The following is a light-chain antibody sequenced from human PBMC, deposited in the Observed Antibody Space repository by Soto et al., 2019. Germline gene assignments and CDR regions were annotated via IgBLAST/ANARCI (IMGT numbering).Light chain of an antibody. CDR2: DAS. V-gene: IGKV1-5*01. CDR1: QTIRSL. Sequence: IQMTQSPSTLSASVGDRVTITCRARQTIRSLLAWYQQKPGKAPKALIYDASRLGSGVPSRFSGSGSGTEFTLTISSLQPDGFATYYSQQYQPYTRFCQGARLEI. J-gene: IGKJ5*01. CDR3: QQYQPYTR.